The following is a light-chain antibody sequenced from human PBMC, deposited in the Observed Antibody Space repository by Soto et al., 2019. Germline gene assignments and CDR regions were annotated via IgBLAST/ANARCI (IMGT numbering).Light chain of an antibody. CDR3: SSYTSSSTLVV. Sequence: QSVLTQPASVSRSPGQSITISCTGTSSDVGGYNYVSWYQQHPGKAPKLMIYDVSNRPSGVSNRFSGSKSGNTASLTISGLQAEDEADYYCSSYTSSSTLVVFGTGTKLTVL. V-gene: IGLV2-14*01. CDR1: SSDVGGYNY. J-gene: IGLJ1*01. CDR2: DVS.